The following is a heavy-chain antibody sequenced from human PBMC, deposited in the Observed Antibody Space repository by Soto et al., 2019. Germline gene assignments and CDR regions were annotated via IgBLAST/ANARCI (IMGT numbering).Heavy chain of an antibody. J-gene: IGHJ4*02. D-gene: IGHD1-26*01. CDR3: PTHSGSYPIRDY. Sequence: EVPLLESGGGLVQPGGSLRLSCAASGFTFSSYAMSWVRQAPGKGLEWVSAISGSGGSTYYADSVKGRFTISRDNSKNTLYLQMNSLRAEDTAVYYCPTHSGSYPIRDYWGQGTLVTVSS. CDR2: ISGSGGST. CDR1: GFTFSSYA. V-gene: IGHV3-23*01.